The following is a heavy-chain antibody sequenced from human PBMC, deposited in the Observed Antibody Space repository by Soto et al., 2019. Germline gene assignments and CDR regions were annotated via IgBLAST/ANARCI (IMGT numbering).Heavy chain of an antibody. V-gene: IGHV5-10-1*01. CDR1: GYSFTSYW. J-gene: IGHJ6*02. CDR3: ARLAAAAVIRYGMDV. D-gene: IGHD6-13*01. CDR2: IDPSDSYT. Sequence: PGESLKLSCKGSGYSFTSYWISWVRQMPGKGLEWMGRIDPSDSYTNYSPSFQGHVTISADKSISTAYLQWSSLKASDTAMYYCARLAAAAVIRYGMDVWGQGTTVTVSS.